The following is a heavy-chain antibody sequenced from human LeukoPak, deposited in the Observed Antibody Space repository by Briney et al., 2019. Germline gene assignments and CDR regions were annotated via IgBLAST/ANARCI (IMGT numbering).Heavy chain of an antibody. CDR3: ARVSAASFDY. D-gene: IGHD6-13*01. V-gene: IGHV4-61*08. J-gene: IGHJ4*02. CDR1: GGSISSGDYY. CDR2: IYYSGST. Sequence: SETLSLTCTVSGGSISSGDYYWSWIRQPPGKGLEWIGYIYYSGSTNYNPSLKSRVTISVDTSKNQFSLKLSSVTAADTAVYYCARVSAASFDYWGQGTLVTVSS.